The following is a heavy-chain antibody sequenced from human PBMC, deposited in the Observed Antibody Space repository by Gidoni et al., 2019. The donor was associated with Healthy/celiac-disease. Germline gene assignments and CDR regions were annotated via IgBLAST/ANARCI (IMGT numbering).Heavy chain of an antibody. D-gene: IGHD3-10*01. Sequence: QVTLKESGPVLVKPTETLTLTCTVSGFSHSNARRGVSWSRQPPGKGLEWLAHIFSNDENSYSTSLKSRLTISKDTSKSQVVLTMTNMDPVDTATYYCARAYYHYYYYGMDVWGQGTTVTVSS. CDR3: ARAYYHYYYYGMDV. J-gene: IGHJ6*02. CDR1: GFSHSNARRG. CDR2: IFSNDEN. V-gene: IGHV2-26*01.